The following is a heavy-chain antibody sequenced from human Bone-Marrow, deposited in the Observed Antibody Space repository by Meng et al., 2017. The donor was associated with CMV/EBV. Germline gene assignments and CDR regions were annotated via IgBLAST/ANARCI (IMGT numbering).Heavy chain of an antibody. Sequence: GESLKISCAASGFTFSSYEMNWVRQAPGKGLEWVSYISSSGSTIYYADSVKGRFTISRDNSKNSLYLQMNSLRTEDTALYYCAKAYCSSTSCYADYFDYWGQGTLVTVSS. CDR2: ISSSGSTI. CDR1: GFTFSSYE. CDR3: AKAYCSSTSCYADYFDY. V-gene: IGHV3-48*03. D-gene: IGHD2-2*01. J-gene: IGHJ4*02.